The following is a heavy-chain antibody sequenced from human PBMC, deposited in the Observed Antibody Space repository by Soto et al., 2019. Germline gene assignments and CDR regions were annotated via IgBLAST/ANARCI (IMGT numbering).Heavy chain of an antibody. D-gene: IGHD6-13*01. V-gene: IGHV3-23*01. Sequence: LESGGGLVQPGGSLRLSCAASGFTFTNCAMSWVRQAPGKGLEWVSIISGDGTSIYYADSVKGRFTISRDNSKNTVYLQMNSLRDEDTAVYYCAKLTAAWGQGTLVTVSS. CDR3: AKLTAA. CDR2: ISGDGTSI. J-gene: IGHJ4*02. CDR1: GFTFTNCA.